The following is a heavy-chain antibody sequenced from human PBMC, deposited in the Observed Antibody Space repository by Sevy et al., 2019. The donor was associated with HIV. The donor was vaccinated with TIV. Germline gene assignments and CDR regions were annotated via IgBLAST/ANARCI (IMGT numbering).Heavy chain of an antibody. J-gene: IGHJ6*03. CDR2: IYYSGRT. D-gene: IGHD6-13*01. V-gene: IGHV4-59*01. CDR1: GGSISSYY. CDR3: ARGLDSSYYYYMDV. Sequence: SETLSLTCTVSGGSISSYYWSWIRQPPGKGLEWIGYIYYSGRTNYNPSLKSRVTISVDTSKNQFSLKLSSVTAADTAVYYCARGLDSSYYYYMDVWGKGTTVTVSS.